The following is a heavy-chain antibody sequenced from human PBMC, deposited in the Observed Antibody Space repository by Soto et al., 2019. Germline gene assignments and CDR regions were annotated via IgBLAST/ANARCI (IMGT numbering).Heavy chain of an antibody. CDR1: GFTFYSYA. CDR3: VKDRMAYNSVWDPFDI. V-gene: IGHV3-23*01. CDR2: IGSVGGDT. J-gene: IGHJ3*02. Sequence: PVGSLRLSCAAPGFTFYSYAMSWVRQAPWKGLEWVSTIGSVGGDTYYADSVKGRFTISRDDSKNTLLLQMNSLRAEDTAVYYCVKDRMAYNSVWDPFDIWGQGTMVTVSS. D-gene: IGHD1-20*01.